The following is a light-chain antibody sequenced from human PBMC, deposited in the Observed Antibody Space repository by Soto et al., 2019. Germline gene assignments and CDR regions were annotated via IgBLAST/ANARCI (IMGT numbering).Light chain of an antibody. J-gene: IGKJ5*01. Sequence: DIVLTQSPATLSWSPGERATLSWRAIQSASDLLAWYQQKPGQAPRLLIYDASNRATGIPARFNGSGSGTDFILTISNLEPEDFAVYYCQQRNHGPPFTCGEGTRLEIK. CDR1: QSASDL. CDR3: QQRNHGPPFT. CDR2: DAS. V-gene: IGKV3-11*01.